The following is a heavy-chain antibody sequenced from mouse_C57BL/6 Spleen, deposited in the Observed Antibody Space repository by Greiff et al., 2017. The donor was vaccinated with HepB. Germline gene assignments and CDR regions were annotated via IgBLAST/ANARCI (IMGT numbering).Heavy chain of an antibody. D-gene: IGHD3-2*02. J-gene: IGHJ4*01. CDR3: ARITQDYAMDY. CDR1: GFTFSDYG. CDR2: ISSGSSTI. Sequence: EVKLMEPGGGLVKPGGSLKLSCAASGFTFSDYGMHWVRQAPEKGLEWVAYISSGSSTIYYADTVKGRFTISRDNAKNTLFLQMTSLRSEDTAMYYCARITQDYAMDYWGQGTSVTVSS. V-gene: IGHV5-17*01.